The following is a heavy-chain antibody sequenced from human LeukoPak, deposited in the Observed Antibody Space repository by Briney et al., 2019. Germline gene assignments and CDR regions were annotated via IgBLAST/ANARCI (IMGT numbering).Heavy chain of an antibody. Sequence: PSETLSLTCTVSGGSVSSSSYYWGWIRQPPGKGLEWIGSIYYSASTYYNPSLKSRVTISVDTSKNQFSLKLSSVTAADTAVYYCASHTNPYYYDSSGADAFDIWGQGTMVTVSS. J-gene: IGHJ3*02. V-gene: IGHV4-39*07. CDR3: ASHTNPYYYDSSGADAFDI. D-gene: IGHD3-22*01. CDR1: GGSVSSSSYY. CDR2: IYYSAST.